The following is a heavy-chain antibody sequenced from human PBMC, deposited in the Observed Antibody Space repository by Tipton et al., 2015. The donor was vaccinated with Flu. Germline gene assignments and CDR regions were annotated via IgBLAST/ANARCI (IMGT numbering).Heavy chain of an antibody. D-gene: IGHD1-1*01. V-gene: IGHV3-7*01. J-gene: IGHJ4*01. CDR2: MNQDGSGK. CDR3: ATLERG. Sequence: SLRLSCAASGFTFGNDWMTWVRQAPGKGLEWVAEMNQDGSGKYYVDSVKGRFTVSRDNAKNSLYLQMNSLRVEDTAFYYCATLERGWGHGTLVTVSS. CDR1: GFTFGNDW.